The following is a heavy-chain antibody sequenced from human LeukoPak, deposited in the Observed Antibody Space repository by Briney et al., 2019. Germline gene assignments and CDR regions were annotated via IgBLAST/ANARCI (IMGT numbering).Heavy chain of an antibody. CDR1: GYTFTSYA. D-gene: IGHD3-22*01. CDR2: INTNTGNP. CDR3: ARDPPHTYYYDSSGYSHGGY. V-gene: IGHV7-4-1*02. Sequence: GASVKVSCKASGYTFTSYAMNWVRQAPGQGLEWMGWINTNTGNPTYAQGFTGRFVFSLDTSVSTAYLQISSLKAEDTAVYYCARDPPHTYYYDSSGYSHGGYWGQGTLVTVSS. J-gene: IGHJ4*02.